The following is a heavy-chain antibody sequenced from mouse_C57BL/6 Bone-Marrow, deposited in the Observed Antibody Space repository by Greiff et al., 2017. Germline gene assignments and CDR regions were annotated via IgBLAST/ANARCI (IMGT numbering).Heavy chain of an antibody. CDR1: GFNIKDDY. J-gene: IGHJ2*01. Sequence: VQLKESGAELVRPGASVKLSCTASGFNIKDDYMHWVKQRPEQGLEWIGWIDPENGDTEYASKFQGKATITADTSSNTAYLQLSSLTSEDTAVYYCTTWGTTVVDPYYFDYWGQGTTLTVSS. CDR3: TTWGTTVVDPYYFDY. CDR2: IDPENGDT. V-gene: IGHV14-4*01. D-gene: IGHD1-1*01.